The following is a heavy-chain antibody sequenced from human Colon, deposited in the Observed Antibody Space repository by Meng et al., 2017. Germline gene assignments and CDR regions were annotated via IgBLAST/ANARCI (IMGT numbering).Heavy chain of an antibody. CDR3: ARADCTAGICYQFDN. V-gene: IGHV4-31*03. D-gene: IGHD2-8*02. J-gene: IGHJ4*02. CDR2: IFYTGSA. CDR1: GLSIGTTGDY. Sequence: QWQLQESGPGLVKPSQTLSLTCNVSGLSIGTTGDYWTWIRQRSGKGLEWIGKIFYTGSAHYNPSLKTRAAMSVDRSKNQFSLKLNSVTAADTAVYYCARADCTAGICYQFDNWGQGTLVTVSS.